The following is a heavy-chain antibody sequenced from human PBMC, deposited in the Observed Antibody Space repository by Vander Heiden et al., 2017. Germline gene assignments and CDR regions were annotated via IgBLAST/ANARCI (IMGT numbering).Heavy chain of an antibody. Sequence: EVQLLESGGGLVQPGGSLRLSGAASGFTFSSYAMSWVRQAPVKGLEWVSAISGSGGSTYYADSVKGRFTISRDNSKNTLYLQMNSLRAEDTAVYYCAKGPISTLSSLRFDYWGQGTLVTVSS. V-gene: IGHV3-23*01. CDR1: GFTFSSYA. D-gene: IGHD3-3*02. J-gene: IGHJ4*02. CDR2: ISGSGGST. CDR3: AKGPISTLSSLRFDY.